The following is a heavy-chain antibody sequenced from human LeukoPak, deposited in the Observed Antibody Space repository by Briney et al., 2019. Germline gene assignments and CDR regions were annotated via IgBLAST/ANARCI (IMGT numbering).Heavy chain of an antibody. J-gene: IGHJ4*02. V-gene: IGHV3-30*14. D-gene: IGHD3-22*01. CDR1: GFTFSSYA. Sequence: PGGSLRLSCAASGFTFSSYAMHWVRQAPGKGLEWVAVISYDGSNKYYADSVKGRFTISRDNSKNTLYLQMNSLRAEDTAVYYCARSPPYDSSGYYYAPQYYFDYWGQGTLVTVSS. CDR3: ARSPPYDSSGYYYAPQYYFDY. CDR2: ISYDGSNK.